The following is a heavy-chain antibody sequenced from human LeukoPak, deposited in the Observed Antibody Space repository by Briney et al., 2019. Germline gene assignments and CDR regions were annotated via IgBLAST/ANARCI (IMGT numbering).Heavy chain of an antibody. CDR1: GGTFSSYA. J-gene: IGHJ4*02. V-gene: IGHV1-69*13. Sequence: SVKVSCKASGGTFSSYAISWVRQAPGQGLEWMGGIIPIFGTANYAQKFQGRVTITADESTSTAYMELSSLRSEDTAVYYCARNGWDLGYNWKYYDYWGQGTLVTVSS. CDR2: IIPIFGTA. CDR3: ARNGWDLGYNWKYYDY. D-gene: IGHD1-20*01.